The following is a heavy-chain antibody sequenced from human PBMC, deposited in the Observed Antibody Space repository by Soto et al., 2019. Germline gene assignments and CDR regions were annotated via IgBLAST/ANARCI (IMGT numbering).Heavy chain of an antibody. CDR3: ARHQPYYYDSSGNPDY. CDR2: IYYSGST. Sequence: SETLSLTCTVSGGSISSSSYYWGWIRQPPGKGLEWIGSIYYSGSTYYNPSLKSRVTISVDTSKNQFSLKLSSVTAADTAVYYCARHQPYYYDSSGNPDYWGQGTLVTVSS. D-gene: IGHD3-22*01. CDR1: GGSISSSSYY. V-gene: IGHV4-39*01. J-gene: IGHJ4*02.